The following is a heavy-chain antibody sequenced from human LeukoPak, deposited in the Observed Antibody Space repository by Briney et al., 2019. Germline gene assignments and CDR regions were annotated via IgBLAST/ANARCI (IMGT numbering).Heavy chain of an antibody. CDR1: RFTFSGYA. D-gene: IGHD6-19*01. J-gene: IGHJ5*02. Sequence: PGGSLRLSCAASRFTFSGYAMYWVRQAPGKGLEWVSCIDASGVNTYYADSVKGWFTISRDNSNNTLYLQMNSLRAEDTAVYYCAKGSGSGWYGWFDPWGQGTLVTVSS. CDR2: IDASGVNT. V-gene: IGHV3-23*01. CDR3: AKGSGSGWYGWFDP.